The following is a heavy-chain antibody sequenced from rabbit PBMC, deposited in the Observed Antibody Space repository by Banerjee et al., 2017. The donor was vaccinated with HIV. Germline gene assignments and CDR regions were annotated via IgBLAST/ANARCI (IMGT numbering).Heavy chain of an antibody. Sequence: QSLEESGGDLVKPGASLTLTCTASGFSFSGSYYMCWVRQAPGKGLEWIACIYAGNSGLTSYASWAKGRFTISKTSSTTVTLQMTSLTAADTATYFCARGNGGGCYYAMDLWGPGTLVTVS. CDR1: GFSFSGSYY. V-gene: IGHV1S40*01. J-gene: IGHJ6*01. D-gene: IGHD2-1*01. CDR3: ARGNGGGCYYAMDL. CDR2: IYAGNSGLT.